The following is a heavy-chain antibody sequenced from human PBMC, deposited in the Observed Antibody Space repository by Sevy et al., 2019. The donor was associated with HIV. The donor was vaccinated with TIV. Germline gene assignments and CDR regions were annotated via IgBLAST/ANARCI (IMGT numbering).Heavy chain of an antibody. Sequence: GGSLRLSCAASGFTFTDYDMHWVRQGSGRGLEWVSGISPVDDTNYPDFLKGRFTISRENAKKSLFLQINSLRAEDTAVYYCVRAGGTFDSYWYFELWGRGTLVTVSS. D-gene: IGHD1-26*01. CDR2: ISPVDDT. CDR1: GFTFTDYD. J-gene: IGHJ2*01. CDR3: VRAGGTFDSYWYFEL. V-gene: IGHV3-13*01.